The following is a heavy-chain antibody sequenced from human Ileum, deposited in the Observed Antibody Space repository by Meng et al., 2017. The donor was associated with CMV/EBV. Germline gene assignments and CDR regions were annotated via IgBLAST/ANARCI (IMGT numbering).Heavy chain of an antibody. Sequence: GESLKISCAASGFTFSRYWMTWVRKAPGKGLEWVVNINQDGTKIYYVDSVRGRFTVSRDNARNSVYLQLNSLTVEDTAVYYCARIGYTSSSLDYWGRGARVTVS. J-gene: IGHJ4*02. CDR1: GFTFSRYW. V-gene: IGHV3-7*01. CDR3: ARIGYTSSSLDY. D-gene: IGHD5-18*01. CDR2: INQDGTKI.